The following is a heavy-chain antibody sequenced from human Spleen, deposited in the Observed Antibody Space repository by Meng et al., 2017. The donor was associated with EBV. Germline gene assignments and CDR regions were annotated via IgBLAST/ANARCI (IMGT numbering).Heavy chain of an antibody. CDR1: GDSVSSGNYY. Sequence: QVQLQESGPGLVKPSETLALTGTVSGDSVSSGNYYWTWIRQPPGKGLEWIGYIYYSGSTNYNPSLKSRVTILVDTSKNQFSLKLNSVTAADTAVYYCARGKIDWGQGTLVTVSS. J-gene: IGHJ4*02. V-gene: IGHV4-61*01. D-gene: IGHD2-21*01. CDR3: ARGKID. CDR2: IYYSGST.